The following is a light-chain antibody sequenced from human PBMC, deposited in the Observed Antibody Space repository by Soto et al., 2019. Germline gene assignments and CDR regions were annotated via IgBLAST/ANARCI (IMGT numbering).Light chain of an antibody. CDR3: QQYGRSPQAAWT. CDR2: GAS. CDR1: QSVSNNY. Sequence: EIVMTQSPATLSVSPGERATLSCRASQSVSNNYLAWYQQKPGQAPRLLIYGASSRATGIPDRFSGSGSGTDFTLTISRLEPEDFAVYYCQQYGRSPQAAWTFGQGTKVDIK. V-gene: IGKV3-20*01. J-gene: IGKJ1*01.